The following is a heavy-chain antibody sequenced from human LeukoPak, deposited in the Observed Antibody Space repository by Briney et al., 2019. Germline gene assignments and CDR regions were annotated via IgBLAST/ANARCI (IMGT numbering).Heavy chain of an antibody. CDR3: ARDGITMIGRSFLGIDY. CDR1: GFTFSGFA. Sequence: GRSLRLSCAASGFTFSGFAIHWVRQAPGKGLEWVAVISYDGTNKYYADSVKGRFTISRDNSKNTLYLQMNSLRAEDTAVYYCARDGITMIGRSFLGIDYWGQGTLVTVSS. CDR2: ISYDGTNK. D-gene: IGHD3-22*01. J-gene: IGHJ4*02. V-gene: IGHV3-30*01.